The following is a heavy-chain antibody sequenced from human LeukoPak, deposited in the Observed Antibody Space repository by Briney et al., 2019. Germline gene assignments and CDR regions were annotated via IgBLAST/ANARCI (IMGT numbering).Heavy chain of an antibody. CDR1: GGTFSSYA. D-gene: IGHD4-17*01. Sequence: SVKVSCKASGGTFSSYAVSWVRQAPGQGLEWMGGIIPMFGTAKYAQKFQGRVTITADESTSTAYMELSSLRSEDTAVYYCASPYAERPYYYYAMDVWGKGTTVTVSS. CDR2: IIPMFGTA. CDR3: ASPYAERPYYYYAMDV. J-gene: IGHJ6*04. V-gene: IGHV1-69*13.